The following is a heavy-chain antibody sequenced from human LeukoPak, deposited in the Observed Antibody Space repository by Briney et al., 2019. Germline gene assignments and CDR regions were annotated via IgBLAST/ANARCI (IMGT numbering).Heavy chain of an antibody. CDR3: ARGGYSYTGSWFDP. Sequence: ASVKVSCKASGGTFSSYAICWVRQAPGQGLEWMGGIIPIFGTANYAQKFQGRVTITADESTSTAYMELSSLRSEDTAVYYCARGGYSYTGSWFDPWGQGTLVTVSS. V-gene: IGHV1-69*13. CDR1: GGTFSSYA. CDR2: IIPIFGTA. J-gene: IGHJ5*02. D-gene: IGHD5-18*01.